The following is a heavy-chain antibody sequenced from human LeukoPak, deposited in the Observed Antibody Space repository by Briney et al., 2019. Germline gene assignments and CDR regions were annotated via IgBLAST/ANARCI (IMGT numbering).Heavy chain of an antibody. CDR1: GYSFTNYW. CDR3: ARGDVVRGVSWFDS. J-gene: IGHJ5*01. CDR2: IYPDDSDT. D-gene: IGHD2-21*02. Sequence: GESLKISCKGSGYSFTNYWIGWVRQMPGKGLEWMGIIYPDDSDTTYSPSFQGQVTISVDKSTNTAYLQWKSLKASDTAMYYCARGDVVRGVSWFDSWGQGALVTVSS. V-gene: IGHV5-51*01.